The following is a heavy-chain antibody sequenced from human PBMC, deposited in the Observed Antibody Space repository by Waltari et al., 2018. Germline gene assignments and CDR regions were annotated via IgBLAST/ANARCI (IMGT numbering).Heavy chain of an antibody. CDR1: GGSISSSRYY. V-gene: IGHV4-39*01. CDR3: GRHWKRNGYRFDP. Sequence: QLQLQESGPGLVKPSGTLSLTCSVSGGSISSSRYYWGWIRQSPGKGLEWIGSIYYSGSIYYNPTLQSRVTISGDTSKNQFSLNLSSVTAADTAVYYCGRHWKRNGYRFDPWGQGTRVTVSS. CDR2: IYYSGSI. D-gene: IGHD5-12*01. J-gene: IGHJ5*02.